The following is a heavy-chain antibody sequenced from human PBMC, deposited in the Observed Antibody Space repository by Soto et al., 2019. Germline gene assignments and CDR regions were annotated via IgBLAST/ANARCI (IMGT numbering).Heavy chain of an antibody. Sequence: GGSLRLSCAASGFTFSSYAMSWVRQAPGKGLEWVSAISGSGGSTYYADSVKGRFTISRDNSKNTRYLQMNSLRAEDTAVYYCAKDRYYYGSGSYQAPDPDAFDIWGQGTMVTVSS. CDR3: AKDRYYYGSGSYQAPDPDAFDI. J-gene: IGHJ3*02. CDR2: ISGSGGST. CDR1: GFTFSSYA. V-gene: IGHV3-23*01. D-gene: IGHD3-10*01.